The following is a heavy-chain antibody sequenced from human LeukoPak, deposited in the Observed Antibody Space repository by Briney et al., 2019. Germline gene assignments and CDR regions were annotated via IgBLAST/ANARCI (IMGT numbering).Heavy chain of an antibody. D-gene: IGHD1-26*01. J-gene: IGHJ4*02. Sequence: GGSLRLSCAASGFSVGSNDINWVRQAPGKGLEWVSVIYSGGRTYYADSVKGRFTTSRDSSENTLHLQINSLRAEDTAVYYCARGAGTGGGYWSSPPSHFDCWGQGTLVTVSS. V-gene: IGHV3-66*01. CDR3: ARGAGTGGGYWSSPPSHFDC. CDR2: IYSGGRT. CDR1: GFSVGSND.